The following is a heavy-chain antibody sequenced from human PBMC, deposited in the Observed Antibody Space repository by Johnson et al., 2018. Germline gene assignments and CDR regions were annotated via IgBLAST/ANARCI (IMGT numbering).Heavy chain of an antibody. V-gene: IGHV3-11*04. Sequence: QVQLVESGGGVVQTGRSLRLSCAASGFTFSDYYMSWISQAPGKGLEWVSYISSSGSPIFYADSVKGRFTIARDNAKNSRYLQMNSLRAEDTAVYYCARDASCDYGDYVLSYYCYRDGWGKGTTVTFSS. CDR1: GFTFSDYY. CDR3: ARDASCDYGDYVLSYYCYRDG. D-gene: IGHD4-17*01. CDR2: ISSSGSPI. J-gene: IGHJ6*03.